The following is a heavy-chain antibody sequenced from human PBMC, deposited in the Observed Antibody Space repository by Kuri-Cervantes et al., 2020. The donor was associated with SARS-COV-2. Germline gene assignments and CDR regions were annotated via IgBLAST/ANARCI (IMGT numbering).Heavy chain of an antibody. Sequence: GESLKISCAASGFTFSSYGMHWVRQAPGKGLEWVGFIRSKAYGGTTEYAASVKGRFTISRDDSKSIAYLQMNSLKTEDTAVYYCTRDDFWSGYWGYWGQGTLVTVSS. V-gene: IGHV3-49*04. CDR2: IRSKAYGGTT. D-gene: IGHD3-3*01. J-gene: IGHJ4*02. CDR3: TRDDFWSGYWGY. CDR1: GFTFSSYG.